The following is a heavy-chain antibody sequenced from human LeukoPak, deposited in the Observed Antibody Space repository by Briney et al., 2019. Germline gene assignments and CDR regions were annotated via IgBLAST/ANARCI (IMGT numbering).Heavy chain of an antibody. Sequence: GGSLRLSCAASGFTFSSYGMHWVRQAPGKGLEWVAVIWYGGSNKYYADSVKGRFTISRDNSKNTLYLQMNSLRAEDTAVYYCAKLDGRIGSHPIAAREASAFDIWGQGTMVTVSS. CDR3: AKLDGRIGSHPIAAREASAFDI. V-gene: IGHV3-30*02. CDR1: GFTFSSYG. D-gene: IGHD6-6*01. CDR2: IWYGGSNK. J-gene: IGHJ3*02.